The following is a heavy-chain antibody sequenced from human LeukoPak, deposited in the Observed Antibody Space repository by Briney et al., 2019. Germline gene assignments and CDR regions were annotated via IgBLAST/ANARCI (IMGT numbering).Heavy chain of an antibody. Sequence: PGGSLRLSCAASGFTFSSYTMSWVRQAPGKGLEWVSYISSSGGTIYYADSVKGRFTISRNNAKNSLYLQMDSLRAEDTAVYYCARELSGGSSRHFDYWGQGTLVTVSS. CDR3: ARELSGGSSRHFDY. V-gene: IGHV3-48*01. J-gene: IGHJ4*02. CDR2: ISSSGGTI. D-gene: IGHD2-15*01. CDR1: GFTFSSYT.